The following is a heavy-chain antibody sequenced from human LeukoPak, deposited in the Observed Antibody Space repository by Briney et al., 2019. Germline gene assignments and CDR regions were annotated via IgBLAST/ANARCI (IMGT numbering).Heavy chain of an antibody. D-gene: IGHD2-2*02. CDR2: MNPNSGNT. CDR1: GGTFSSYA. V-gene: IGHV1-8*03. J-gene: IGHJ5*02. Sequence: GSSVKVSCKASGGTFSSYAISWVRQATGQGLEWMGWMNPNSGNTGHAQKFQGRVTITRNTSISTAYMELSSLTSEDTAVYYCARVHRRCSSTSCYRAAWFDPWGQGTLVTVSS. CDR3: ARVHRRCSSTSCYRAAWFDP.